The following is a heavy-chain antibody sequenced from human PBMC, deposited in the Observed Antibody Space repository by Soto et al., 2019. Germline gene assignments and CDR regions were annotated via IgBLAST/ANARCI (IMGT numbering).Heavy chain of an antibody. CDR2: INPSGGST. Sequence: ASVKVSCKASGYTFTSYYMHWVRQAPGQGLEWMGIINPSGGSTSYAQKLQGRVTMTTDTSTSTAYMELRSLRSDDTAVYYCARDGGSSTSNWFDPWGQGTLVTVSS. D-gene: IGHD1-26*01. CDR3: ARDGGSSTSNWFDP. V-gene: IGHV1-46*01. CDR1: GYTFTSYY. J-gene: IGHJ5*02.